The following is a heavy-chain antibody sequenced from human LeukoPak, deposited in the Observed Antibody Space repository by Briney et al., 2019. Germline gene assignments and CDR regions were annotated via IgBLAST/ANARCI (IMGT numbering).Heavy chain of an antibody. CDR3: AKERPGYSSSWYNYYFDY. CDR1: GFTFSSYS. Sequence: GGSLRLSCAASGFTFSSYSMNWVRQAPGKGLEWVSYISSSSSTIYYADSVKGRFTISRDNAKNTLYLQMNSLRAEDTAVYYCAKERPGYSSSWYNYYFDYWGQRTLVTVSS. D-gene: IGHD6-13*01. CDR2: ISSSSSTI. V-gene: IGHV3-48*04. J-gene: IGHJ4*02.